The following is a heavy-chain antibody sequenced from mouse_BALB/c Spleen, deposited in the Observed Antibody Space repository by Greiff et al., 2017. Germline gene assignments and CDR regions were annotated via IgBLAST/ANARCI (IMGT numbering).Heavy chain of an antibody. CDR1: GYTFNSYW. CDR2: INPSTGYT. CDR3: ARRGYFDV. Sequence: QVQLQQSGAELAKPGASVKMSCKASGYTFNSYWMHWVKQRPGQGLEWIGYINPSTGYTEYNQKCKDKATLTADKSSSTAYMQLSSLTSEDSAVYYCARRGYFDVWGAGTTVTVSS. J-gene: IGHJ1*01. V-gene: IGHV1-7*01.